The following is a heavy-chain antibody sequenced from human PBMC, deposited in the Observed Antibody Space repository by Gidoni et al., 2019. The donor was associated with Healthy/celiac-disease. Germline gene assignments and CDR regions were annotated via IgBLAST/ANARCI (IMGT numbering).Heavy chain of an antibody. CDR3: ASVEPGQAYCGGDCYDALDI. CDR1: GFTFSRYS. CDR2: ISSSSSYI. J-gene: IGHJ3*02. V-gene: IGHV3-21*01. D-gene: IGHD2-21*01. Sequence: EVQLVESGGGLVKPGGSLRLSCAASGFTFSRYSMNWVRQAPGKGLEWVSSISSSSSYIYYADSVKGRFTISRDNAKNSLYLQMNSLRAEDTAVYYCASVEPGQAYCGGDCYDALDIWGQGTMVTVSS.